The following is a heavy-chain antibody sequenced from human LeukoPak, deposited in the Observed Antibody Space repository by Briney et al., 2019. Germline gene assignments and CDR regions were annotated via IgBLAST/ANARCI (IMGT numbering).Heavy chain of an antibody. V-gene: IGHV1-69*13. CDR3: ARTPYYYGSGSLPTC. J-gene: IGHJ4*02. Sequence: ASVKVSCKASGGTFSSYAISWVRQAPGQGLEWMGGIIPIFGTANYAQKFQGRVTITADESTSTAYMELSSLRSEDTAVYCCARTPYYYGSGSLPTCWGQGTLVTVSS. CDR1: GGTFSSYA. D-gene: IGHD3-10*01. CDR2: IIPIFGTA.